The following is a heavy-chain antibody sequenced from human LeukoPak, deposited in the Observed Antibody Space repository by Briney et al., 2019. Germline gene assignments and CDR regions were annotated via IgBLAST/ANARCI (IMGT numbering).Heavy chain of an antibody. CDR2: MSGSGDSI. V-gene: IGHV3-23*01. D-gene: IGHD5-18*01. J-gene: IGHJ4*02. CDR3: APLRVDTSMEVVFDY. Sequence: GGSLRLSCAASGFTFSSYAMNWVRQAPGKGLEWVSGMSGSGDSIHYSDSVKGRFTISRDNSKNTLFLQMNSLRAEDTAVYFCAPLRVDTSMEVVFDYWGQGTRVTVSP. CDR1: GFTFSSYA.